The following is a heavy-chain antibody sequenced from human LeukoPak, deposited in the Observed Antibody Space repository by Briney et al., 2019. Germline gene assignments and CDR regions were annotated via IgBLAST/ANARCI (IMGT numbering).Heavy chain of an antibody. D-gene: IGHD2-15*01. V-gene: IGHV4-34*01. J-gene: IGHJ4*02. CDR3: AREGYCSGGSCNQGFDY. CDR2: INHSGST. Sequence: SETLSLTCAVYGGSFSGYYWSWIRQPPGKGLEWTGEINHSGSTNYNPSLKSRVTISVDTSKNQFSLKLSSVTAADTAVYYCAREGYCSGGSCNQGFDYRGQGTLVTVSS. CDR1: GGSFSGYY.